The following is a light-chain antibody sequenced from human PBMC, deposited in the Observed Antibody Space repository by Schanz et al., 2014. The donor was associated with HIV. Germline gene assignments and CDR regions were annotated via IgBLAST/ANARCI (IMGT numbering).Light chain of an antibody. CDR2: GTS. Sequence: EIVLTQSPGTLSLSPGERATLSCRASQSVTSRYLAWYQQKPGQAPRLLIYGTSTRATGVPARFSGSRSGTEFSLTINSLQSEDFAVYFCQQYHLWPVTFGQGTRLEIK. V-gene: IGKV3-15*01. CDR1: QSVTSRY. CDR3: QQYHLWPVT. J-gene: IGKJ5*01.